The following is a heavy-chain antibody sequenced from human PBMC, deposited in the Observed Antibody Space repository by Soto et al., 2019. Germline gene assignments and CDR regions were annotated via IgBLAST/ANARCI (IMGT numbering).Heavy chain of an antibody. V-gene: IGHV3-53*01. CDR1: GFTVSNNY. CDR2: IYSGGYT. Sequence: GGSLRLSCAVSGFTVSNNYMSWVRQAPGKGLEGVSVIYSGGYTAYGDSVKGRFTISRDNSKNTLYLQMDRLRVDDTAVYFCARDASGPFDYWGQGTLVTVSS. CDR3: ARDASGPFDY. J-gene: IGHJ4*02. D-gene: IGHD6-19*01.